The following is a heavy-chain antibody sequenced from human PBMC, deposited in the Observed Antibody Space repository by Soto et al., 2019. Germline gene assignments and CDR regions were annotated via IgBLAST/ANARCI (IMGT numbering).Heavy chain of an antibody. V-gene: IGHV1-69*13. D-gene: IGHD3-10*01. CDR2: IIPIFGTA. CDR1: GGTFSSYA. Sequence: SVKVSCKASGGTFSSYAISWVRQAPGQGLEWMGGIIPIFGTANYAQKFQGRVTITADESTSTAYMELSSLRSEDTAVYYCARDNRGSYAFDIWGQGTMVTISS. CDR3: ARDNRGSYAFDI. J-gene: IGHJ3*02.